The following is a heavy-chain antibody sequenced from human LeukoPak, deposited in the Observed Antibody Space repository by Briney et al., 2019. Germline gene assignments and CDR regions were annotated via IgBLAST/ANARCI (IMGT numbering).Heavy chain of an antibody. CDR3: ATAPILRGEGGEHYKYGMDV. D-gene: IGHD2-2*02. V-gene: IGHV4-4*02. Sequence: SGTLSLTCAVSVGSINSGNWWSWVRPSPGKGLEWIGEIYHNGTPNYNPSLKSRVTISADTFKNHFSLKMTSVTAADTAVYYCATAPILRGEGGEHYKYGMDVWGQGTTVTVSS. CDR2: IYHNGTP. J-gene: IGHJ6*02. CDR1: VGSINSGNW.